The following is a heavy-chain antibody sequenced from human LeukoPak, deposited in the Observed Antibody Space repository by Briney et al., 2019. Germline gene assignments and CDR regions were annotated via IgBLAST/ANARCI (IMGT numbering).Heavy chain of an antibody. CDR3: ARGDKIYCSSTSCYSYYFDY. V-gene: IGHV4-59*12. D-gene: IGHD2-2*01. Sequence: SETLSLTCTVSGGSISSYYWSWIRQPPGKGLEWIGYIYYSGSTNYNPSLKSRVTISVDTSKNQFSLKLSSVTAADTAVYYCARGDKIYCSSTSCYSYYFDYWGQGTLVTVSS. CDR2: IYYSGST. CDR1: GGSISSYY. J-gene: IGHJ4*02.